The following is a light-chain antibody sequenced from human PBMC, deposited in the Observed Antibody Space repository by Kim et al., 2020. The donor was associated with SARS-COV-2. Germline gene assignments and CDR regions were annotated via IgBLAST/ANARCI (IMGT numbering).Light chain of an antibody. CDR1: QSVSRD. CDR2: DAS. CDR3: QQRYDWLT. J-gene: IGKJ4*01. V-gene: IGKV3-11*01. Sequence: LSLSPGERATLSCRASQSVSRDLAWYQQKPGQAPRLLIYDASNRATGIPARFSGSGSGTDFTLTISSLEPEDFAVYYCQQRYDWLTFGGGTKLEI.